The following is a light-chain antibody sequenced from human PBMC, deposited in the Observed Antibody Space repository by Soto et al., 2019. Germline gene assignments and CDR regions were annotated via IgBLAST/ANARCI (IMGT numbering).Light chain of an antibody. Sequence: QPVLTQPASVSGSPGQSITISCTGTSSDVGGYNYVSWYQQHPGKAPKLMIYDVSNRPSGVSNRFSGSKSGNTASLTISGLQAEDEADYYCSSYTSSSTCFGGGTKLTVL. CDR1: SSDVGGYNY. CDR3: SSYTSSSTC. CDR2: DVS. J-gene: IGLJ2*01. V-gene: IGLV2-14*01.